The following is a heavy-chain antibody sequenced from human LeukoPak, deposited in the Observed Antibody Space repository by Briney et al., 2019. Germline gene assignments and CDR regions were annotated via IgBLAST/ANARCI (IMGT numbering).Heavy chain of an antibody. D-gene: IGHD3-3*01. V-gene: IGHV3-23*01. CDR3: ADYGVSGVRNNFY. J-gene: IGHJ4*02. Sequence: GGSLRLSCAASGLAFSSYAMSWVRQAPEKGLEGVSTISVASNTFYADSVKGRFTISRDNSRNTVYLQMTSLRADDTAVYYCADYGVSGVRNNFYWGQGTLVTVSS. CDR1: GLAFSSYA. CDR2: ISVASNT.